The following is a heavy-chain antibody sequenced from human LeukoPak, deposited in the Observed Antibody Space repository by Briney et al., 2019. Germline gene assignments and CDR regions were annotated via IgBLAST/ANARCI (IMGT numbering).Heavy chain of an antibody. CDR2: IYYSGST. Sequence: SETLSLTCTVSGGSISSGGYYWSWIRQHPGKGLEWIGYIYYSGSTYYNPSLKSRVIISVDTSKNQFSLKLSSVTAADTAVYYCARSGPAAIRSLYYYYGMDVWGKGTTVTVSS. D-gene: IGHD2-2*01. V-gene: IGHV4-31*03. CDR1: GGSISSGGYY. J-gene: IGHJ6*04. CDR3: ARSGPAAIRSLYYYYGMDV.